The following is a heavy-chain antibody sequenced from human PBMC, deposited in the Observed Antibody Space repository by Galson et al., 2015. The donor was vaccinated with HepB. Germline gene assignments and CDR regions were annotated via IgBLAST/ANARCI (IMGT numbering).Heavy chain of an antibody. D-gene: IGHD5-12*01. Sequence: SCKASGYTFTSYAMHWVRQAPGQRLEWMGWINAGNGNTKYSQKFQGRVTITRDTSASTAYMELSSLRSEDTAVYYCARVEDSGYDDYWGQGTLVTVSS. CDR3: ARVEDSGYDDY. CDR1: GYTFTSYA. V-gene: IGHV1-3*01. J-gene: IGHJ4*02. CDR2: INAGNGNT.